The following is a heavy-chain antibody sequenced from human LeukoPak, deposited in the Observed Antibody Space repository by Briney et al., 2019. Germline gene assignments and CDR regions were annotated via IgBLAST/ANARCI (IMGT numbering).Heavy chain of an antibody. CDR1: GYTFTSYY. CDR3: ARASPRWSFDY. V-gene: IGHV1-18*04. J-gene: IGHJ4*02. Sequence: ASVKVSCKASGYTFTSYYMHWVRQAPGQGLEWMGWISAYNGNTNYAQKLQGRVTMTTDTSTSTAYMELRSLRSDDTAVYYCARASPRWSFDYWGQGTLVTVSS. CDR2: ISAYNGNT. D-gene: IGHD4-23*01.